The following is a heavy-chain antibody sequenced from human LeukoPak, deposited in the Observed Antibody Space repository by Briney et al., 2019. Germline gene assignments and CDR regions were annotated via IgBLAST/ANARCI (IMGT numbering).Heavy chain of an antibody. J-gene: IGHJ3*02. D-gene: IGHD3-16*01. CDR2: INPNSGGT. CDR1: GGTFSSYA. CDR3: ARPIMITFGGVCAFDI. V-gene: IGHV1-2*06. Sequence: ASVKVSCKSSGGTFSSYAISWVRQAPGQGLEWMGRINPNSGGTNDAQKFQGRVTMTRDTSISTAYMELSRLRSDDTAVYYCARPIMITFGGVCAFDIWGQGTMVTVSS.